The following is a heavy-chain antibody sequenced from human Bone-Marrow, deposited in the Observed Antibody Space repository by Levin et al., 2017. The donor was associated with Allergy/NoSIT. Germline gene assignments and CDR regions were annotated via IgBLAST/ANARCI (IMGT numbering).Heavy chain of an antibody. CDR1: GFSLSTYD. Sequence: GGSLRLSCAASGFSLSTYDIHWVRQVIGKRPEWVSVTGTTHDAYYADSVQGRCTISRESAENSVYLQMNSLRDGDTAMYYCARWKAYSTNGFDVWGQGTMVTVSS. D-gene: IGHD2-15*01. CDR2: TGTTHDA. J-gene: IGHJ3*01. V-gene: IGHV3-13*01. CDR3: ARWKAYSTNGFDV.